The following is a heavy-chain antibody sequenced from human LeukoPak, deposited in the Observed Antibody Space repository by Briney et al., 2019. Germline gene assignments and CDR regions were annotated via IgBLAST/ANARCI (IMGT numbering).Heavy chain of an antibody. V-gene: IGHV4-59*01. J-gene: IGHJ6*03. CDR1: GGSISSYY. CDR2: IYYSGST. D-gene: IGHD4-23*01. CDR3: ARATEPDYGGNLFGRYYYYMDV. Sequence: SETLSLTCTVSGGSISSYYWSWIRQPPGKGLEWIGYIYYSGSTNYNPSLKSRVTISVDTSKNQFSLKLSSVTAADTAVYYCARATEPDYGGNLFGRYYYYMDVWGKGTTVTVSS.